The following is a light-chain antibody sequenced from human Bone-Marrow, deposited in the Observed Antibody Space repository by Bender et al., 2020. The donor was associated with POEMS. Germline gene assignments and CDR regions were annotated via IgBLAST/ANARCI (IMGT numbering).Light chain of an antibody. V-gene: IGLV2-23*02. Sequence: QSALTQPASVSGSPGQSITISCTGTSSDIGTYEFVSWYQQHSGKAPKVLIYEVTKRPSGVSNRFSGSRSGNTASLTISGLQPEDEADYYCCSNAGGFTFAFGGGTKLTVL. CDR3: CSNAGGFTFA. CDR1: SSDIGTYEF. CDR2: EVT. J-gene: IGLJ2*01.